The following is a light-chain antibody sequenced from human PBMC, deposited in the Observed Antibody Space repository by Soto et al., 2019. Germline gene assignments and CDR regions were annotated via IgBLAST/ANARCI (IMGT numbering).Light chain of an antibody. CDR1: SSDVGAYNF. Sequence: QSVLTQPASVSGSPGQSITISCTGTSSDVGAYNFVSWYQQHPGKAPKLIFYEVSNRPPGLSDRFSGSKSGTTASLTISGLLAEDEADYFCSSYTTNKTLLFGGGTKLTVL. CDR2: EVS. V-gene: IGLV2-14*01. J-gene: IGLJ2*01. CDR3: SSYTTNKTLL.